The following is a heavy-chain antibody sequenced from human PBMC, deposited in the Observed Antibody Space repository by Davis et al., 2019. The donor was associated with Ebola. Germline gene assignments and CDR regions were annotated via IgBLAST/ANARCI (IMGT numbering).Heavy chain of an antibody. Sequence: GESLKISCAASGFTFITYAMTWVRQAPGKGLEWVSSISGSGTYTYHADSVKGRFTISRDNSKSTLYLQMNTLRAEDTAVYYCAKGDRVIYYYDSSDDYWGQGTLVTVSS. CDR2: ISGSGTYT. J-gene: IGHJ4*02. D-gene: IGHD3-22*01. V-gene: IGHV3-23*01. CDR3: AKGDRVIYYYDSSDDY. CDR1: GFTFITYA.